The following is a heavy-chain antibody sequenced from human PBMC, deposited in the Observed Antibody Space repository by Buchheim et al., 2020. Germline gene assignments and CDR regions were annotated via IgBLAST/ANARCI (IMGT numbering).Heavy chain of an antibody. CDR2: ISYDGSNK. Sequence: QVQLVESGGGVVQPGRSLRLSCAASGFTFSSYAMHWVRQAPGKGLEWVAAISYDGSNKYYADSVKGRFTISRDNSKNTLYLQMNSLSAEDTALYCCARDLVSVLRFLEWLPSYGMDVWGQGTT. CDR3: ARDLVSVLRFLEWLPSYGMDV. V-gene: IGHV3-30*04. J-gene: IGHJ6*02. CDR1: GFTFSSYA. D-gene: IGHD3-3*01.